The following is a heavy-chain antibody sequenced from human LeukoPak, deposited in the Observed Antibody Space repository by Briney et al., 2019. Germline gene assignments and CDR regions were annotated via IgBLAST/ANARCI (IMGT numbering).Heavy chain of an antibody. V-gene: IGHV3-21*01. J-gene: IGHJ4*02. Sequence: GGSLRLSCAASGFTFSSYSMNWVRQAPGKGLEWVSSISSSSSYIYYADSVKGRFTISRDNAKNSLYLQMNSLRAEDTAVYYYTRWGYSGYDYTDRTFDYWGQGTLVTVSS. CDR1: GFTFSSYS. CDR2: ISSSSSYI. CDR3: TRWGYSGYDYTDRTFDY. D-gene: IGHD5-12*01.